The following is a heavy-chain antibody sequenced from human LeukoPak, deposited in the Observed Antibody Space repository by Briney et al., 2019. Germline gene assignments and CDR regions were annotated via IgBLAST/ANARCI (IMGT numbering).Heavy chain of an antibody. CDR1: GYTFTSYD. V-gene: IGHV1-8*01. D-gene: IGHD3-22*01. CDR2: MNPNSGNT. CDR3: ARGGYYYDSSGYYSIDY. Sequence: ASVKVSCKASGYTFTSYDINWVRQATGQGLEWMGWMNPNSGNTGYAQKFQGRATMTRNTSISTAYMELSSLRSEDTAVYYCARGGYYYDSSGYYSIDYWGQGTLVTVSS. J-gene: IGHJ4*02.